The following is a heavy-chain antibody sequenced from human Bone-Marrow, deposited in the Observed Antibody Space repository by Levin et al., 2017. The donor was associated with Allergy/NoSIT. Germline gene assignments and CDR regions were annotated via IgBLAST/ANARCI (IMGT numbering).Heavy chain of an antibody. CDR2: IKSKTDGGTT. D-gene: IGHD3-3*01. CDR1: GFTVTNAW. V-gene: IGHV3-15*01. CDR3: NSALDYDFWTGLYTNDY. J-gene: IGHJ4*02. Sequence: NPSETLSLTCAGSGFTVTNAWMAWVRQAPGEGLEWVARIKSKTDGGTTDYGAHVNGRFIISRDDSKNMLYLQMDNLRTEDTAVYYCNSALDYDFWTGLYTNDYWGQGTQVTVSS.